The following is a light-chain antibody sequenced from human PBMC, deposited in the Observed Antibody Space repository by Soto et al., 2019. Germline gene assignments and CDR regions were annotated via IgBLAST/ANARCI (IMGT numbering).Light chain of an antibody. CDR1: QSISDF. CDR2: GAS. J-gene: IGKJ2*01. CDR3: QQYDNSPLIYT. Sequence: EIVLTQSPGTLSLSPGERDTLYCRASQSISDFIAGHQQKPGQAPRLLIYGASNRATGIPDRFSGSGSGTEFTLTISRLEPEDFAVYYCQQYDNSPLIYTFGQGTKLEIK. V-gene: IGKV3-20*01.